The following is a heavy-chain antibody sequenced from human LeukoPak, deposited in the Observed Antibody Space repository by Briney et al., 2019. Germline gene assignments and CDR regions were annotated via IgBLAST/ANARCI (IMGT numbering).Heavy chain of an antibody. V-gene: IGHV1-2*02. CDR3: ARGSRDSIGPCLDS. CDR2: INPSSGGT. CDR1: GYIFSGYF. D-gene: IGHD3-22*01. J-gene: IGHJ5*01. Sequence: ASVKVSCKASGYIFSGYFIHWVRRAPGQALEWLGWINPSSGGTNYAQKFQGRVTMTRDTSINTAYMELSSLTSDDTAVYFCARGSRDSIGPCLDSWGQGTLVTVSS.